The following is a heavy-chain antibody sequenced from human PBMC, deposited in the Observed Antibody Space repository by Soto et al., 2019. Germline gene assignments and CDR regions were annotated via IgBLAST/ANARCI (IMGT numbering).Heavy chain of an antibody. CDR1: GASLEIGCYC. CDR2: VYCSGTT. CDR3: ARGYSYDHFDT. Sequence: SETRSLTTTVSGASLEIGCYCWGWVRQPPGKGLEWIGLVYCSGTTNYSPSLKSRVTISMDTSKNYFSLRLNSVTAADTAMYYCARGYSYDHFDTWGQGALVTVSS. J-gene: IGHJ4*02. D-gene: IGHD5-18*01. V-gene: IGHV4-61*03.